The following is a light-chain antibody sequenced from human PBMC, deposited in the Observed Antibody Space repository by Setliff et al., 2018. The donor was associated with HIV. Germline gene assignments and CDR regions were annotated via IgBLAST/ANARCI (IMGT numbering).Light chain of an antibody. Sequence: QSVLAQPRSVSGSPGQSVTISCTGTSSDVGGYNYVSWYQQHPGKAPKLMIYDVSKRPSGIPDRFSGSKSGNTASLTIPGLQAEDEADHYCCSYAGSYTYVFGTGTKGTVL. CDR1: SSDVGGYNY. V-gene: IGLV2-11*01. CDR3: CSYAGSYTYV. CDR2: DVS. J-gene: IGLJ1*01.